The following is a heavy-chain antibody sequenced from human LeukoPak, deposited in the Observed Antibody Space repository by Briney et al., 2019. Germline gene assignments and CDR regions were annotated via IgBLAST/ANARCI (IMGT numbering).Heavy chain of an antibody. D-gene: IGHD2/OR15-2a*01. J-gene: IGHJ4*02. Sequence: SGGSLRLSCAASGFIFSNYGMNWVRQAPGKGLEWVSAIDSSTTRIYYANSVRGRFTISRDNAKNSLDLQMNSLRAEDTAVYYCVRGGTYCDSTCKGADYWGQGTLVAVSA. CDR2: IDSSTTRI. V-gene: IGHV3-21*01. CDR3: VRGGTYCDSTCKGADY. CDR1: GFIFSNYG.